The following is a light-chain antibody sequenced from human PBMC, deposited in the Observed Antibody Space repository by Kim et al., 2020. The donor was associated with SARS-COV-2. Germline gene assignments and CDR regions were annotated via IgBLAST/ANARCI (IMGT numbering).Light chain of an antibody. Sequence: WARGQRATLSYRAGQSVSSRYLAWYQQKPGQAPRLFIYGTSSRATGIPDRFSGSGSGTDFTLTISRLEPEDFAVYYCQQYGNLITFGQGTRLEIK. CDR3: QQYGNLIT. J-gene: IGKJ5*01. CDR1: QSVSSRY. CDR2: GTS. V-gene: IGKV3-20*01.